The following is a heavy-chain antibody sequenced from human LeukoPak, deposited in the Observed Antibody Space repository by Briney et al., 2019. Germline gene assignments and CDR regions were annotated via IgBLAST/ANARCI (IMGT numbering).Heavy chain of an antibody. CDR2: ITSRDGTT. J-gene: IGHJ4*02. D-gene: IGHD3-22*01. CDR1: GFTFNIYA. CDR3: VRDRPNYYDSSGHYYRRDGDY. V-gene: IGHV3-23*01. Sequence: GGSLRLSCAASGFTFNIYAMSWVRQTPGKGLESVSSITSRDGTTYYTDSVKGRFTISRDNSENTLYLQMNSLRTEDTAIYYCVRDRPNYYDSSGHYYRRDGDYWGQGTLVTVSS.